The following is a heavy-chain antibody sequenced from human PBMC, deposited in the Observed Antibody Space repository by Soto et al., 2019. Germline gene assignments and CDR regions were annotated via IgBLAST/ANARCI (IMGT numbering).Heavy chain of an antibody. CDR3: AKVGATHDAFDI. CDR2: ISGSGGTT. D-gene: IGHD1-26*01. J-gene: IGHJ3*02. Sequence: LRLSCVASGFTFENYAMSWVRQAPGKGLEWVSAISGSGGTTYYSDSVKGRFTISRDNSKNTVYLQMNDLRVEDAAEYFCAKVGATHDAFDIWGQGTMVTVSS. CDR1: GFTFENYA. V-gene: IGHV3-23*01.